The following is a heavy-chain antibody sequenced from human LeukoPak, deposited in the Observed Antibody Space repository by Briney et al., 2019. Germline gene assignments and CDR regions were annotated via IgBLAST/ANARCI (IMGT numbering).Heavy chain of an antibody. CDR1: GFTFSSYG. V-gene: IGHV3-33*01. CDR3: AREATYSGYDYYFDY. J-gene: IGHJ4*02. CDR2: IWYDGSNK. Sequence: GESLRLSCAASGFTFSSYGMHWVRQAPGKGLEWVAVIWYDGSNKYYADSVKGRFTISRDNSKNTLYLQMNSLRAEDTAVYYCAREATYSGYDYYFDYWGQGTLVTVSS. D-gene: IGHD5-12*01.